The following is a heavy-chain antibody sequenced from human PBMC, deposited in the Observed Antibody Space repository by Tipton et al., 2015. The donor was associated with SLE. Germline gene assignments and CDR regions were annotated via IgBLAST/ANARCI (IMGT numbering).Heavy chain of an antibody. V-gene: IGHV4-4*07. D-gene: IGHD3-10*01. J-gene: IGHJ4*02. Sequence: TLSLTCTVSGGSISSYYWSWIRQPAGKGRGWIGRFYTSGSTNYNPSLKSRVTLKVDTTKNQFSLKLSSVTAADTAVYYCASGVVRGGDYFDYWGQGTLVTVSS. CDR1: GGSISSYY. CDR3: ASGVVRGGDYFDY. CDR2: FYTSGST.